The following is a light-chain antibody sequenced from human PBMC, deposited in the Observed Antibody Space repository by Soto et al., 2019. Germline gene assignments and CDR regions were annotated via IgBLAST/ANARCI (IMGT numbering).Light chain of an antibody. CDR3: QQRSNWPSIT. J-gene: IGKJ5*01. CDR1: QSVSSY. V-gene: IGKV3-11*01. CDR2: DAS. Sequence: EIVLTQSPATLSMTPGERATLSCRASQSVSSYLAWYQQKPGQAPRLLIYDASNRATGIPARFSGSGSGTDFTLTISSREPEDFAVSYCQQRSNWPSITFGQGTRL.